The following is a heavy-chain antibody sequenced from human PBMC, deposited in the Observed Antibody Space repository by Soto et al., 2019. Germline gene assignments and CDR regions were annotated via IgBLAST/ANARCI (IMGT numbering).Heavy chain of an antibody. D-gene: IGHD6-19*01. CDR2: ISSSSSTI. CDR3: ARGIAVTYYFDY. V-gene: IGHV3-48*04. CDR1: GFTFITYS. Sequence: GGSLRLSCAASGFTFITYSMNWVRQAPGKGLEWVSYISSSSSTIHYADSVKGRFTISRDNAKNSLYLQMNSLRAEDTAVYYCARGIAVTYYFDYWGQGTLVTVSS. J-gene: IGHJ4*02.